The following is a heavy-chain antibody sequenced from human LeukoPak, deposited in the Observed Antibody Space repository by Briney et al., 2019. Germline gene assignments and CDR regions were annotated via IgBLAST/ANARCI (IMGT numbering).Heavy chain of an antibody. Sequence: PGGSLRLSCAASGFMFSNYGMQWVRQAPGKGLEWVAVISYDGSNKYYADSVKGRFTISRDNSKNTLYLQMNSLRAEDTAVYYCASYSSSWYVVYWGQGTLVTVSS. CDR3: ASYSSSWYVVY. CDR1: GFMFSNYG. D-gene: IGHD6-13*01. J-gene: IGHJ4*02. V-gene: IGHV3-30*03. CDR2: ISYDGSNK.